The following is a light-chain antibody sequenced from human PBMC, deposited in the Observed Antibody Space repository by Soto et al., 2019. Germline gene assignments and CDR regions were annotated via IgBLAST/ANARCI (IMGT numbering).Light chain of an antibody. CDR3: CSFAAGTTYV. V-gene: IGLV2-23*01. Sequence: QSVLTQPASVSGSPEQSIALSCTGTSSDVRTYNLVSWYQQHPGKAPKLLISEGGKRPSGVSDRFSGSKSGNTASLTISGLQAEDEADYYCCSFAAGTTYVFGTGTKVTVL. CDR1: SSDVRTYNL. CDR2: EGG. J-gene: IGLJ1*01.